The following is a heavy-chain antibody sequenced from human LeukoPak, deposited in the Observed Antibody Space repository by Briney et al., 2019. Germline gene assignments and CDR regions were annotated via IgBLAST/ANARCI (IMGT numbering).Heavy chain of an antibody. Sequence: GGSLRLSCAASGLPFSTSGMHWVRQAPGKGLEWVADIWYDGSYKYYADSVQGRFIISRDNSINMVYLEMNSLRAEDTAVYYCARDKEPRSLDHWGQGTLVTVSS. D-gene: IGHD1-14*01. CDR1: GLPFSTSG. J-gene: IGHJ4*02. V-gene: IGHV3-33*01. CDR3: ARDKEPRSLDH. CDR2: IWYDGSYK.